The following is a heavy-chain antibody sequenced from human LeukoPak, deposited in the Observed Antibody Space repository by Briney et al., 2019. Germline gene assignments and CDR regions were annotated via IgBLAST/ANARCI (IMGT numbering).Heavy chain of an antibody. CDR1: GFTFSSYG. J-gene: IGHJ4*02. V-gene: IGHV3-30*03. CDR2: ISYDGSNK. Sequence: PGGSLRLSCAASGFTFSSYGMHWVRQAPGKGLEWVAVISYDGSNKYYADSVEGRFTISRDNSKNSLYLQMNSLRDEDTAVYYCARWSYYDSSGYLTAWGQGILVTVSS. D-gene: IGHD3-22*01. CDR3: ARWSYYDSSGYLTA.